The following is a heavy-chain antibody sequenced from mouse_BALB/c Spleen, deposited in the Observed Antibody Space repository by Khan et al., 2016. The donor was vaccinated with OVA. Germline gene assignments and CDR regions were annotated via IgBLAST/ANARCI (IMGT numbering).Heavy chain of an antibody. D-gene: IGHD2-2*01. CDR2: IWADGST. V-gene: IGHV2-9*02. J-gene: IGHJ2*01. CDR1: GFSLTSFG. CDR3: ARDGYYFDY. Sequence: VQLQESGPGLVAPSQSLSITCTVSGFSLTSFGVYWVRQPPGKGLEWLGVIWADGSTNYNSALMSRLTISTDNSKSQVFLKMNSLQTDDAAMYYCARDGYYFDYWGQGTTLTVSS.